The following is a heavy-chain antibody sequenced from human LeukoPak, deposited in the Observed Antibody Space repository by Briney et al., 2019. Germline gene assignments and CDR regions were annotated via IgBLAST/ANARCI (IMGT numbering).Heavy chain of an antibody. CDR1: GFSLSMYW. CDR2: IRSDGVEK. D-gene: IGHD1-26*01. V-gene: IGHV3-7*01. J-gene: IGHJ5*02. CDR3: ARGVGATA. Sequence: GGSLRLSCTAAGFSLSMYWMSWVRQAPGKGLEWVANIRSDGVEKYYVDSVRGRFTISTDNAKNSLYLQMNSLRAEDTAVYYCARGVGATAWGQGTLVTVSS.